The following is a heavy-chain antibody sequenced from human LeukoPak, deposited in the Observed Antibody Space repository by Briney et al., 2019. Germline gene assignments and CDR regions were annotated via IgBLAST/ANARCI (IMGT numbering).Heavy chain of an antibody. J-gene: IGHJ4*02. Sequence: ASVKVSRKASGYTFTGYYLHWVRQAPGQGLEWMGWIHPNSGGTNYARKFQGRVTMTRDTSISTAYLDLSRLRSDDTAVYYCARVVVRDANNYKDYWGQGTLVTVSS. D-gene: IGHD5-24*01. V-gene: IGHV1-2*02. CDR3: ARVVVRDANNYKDY. CDR2: IHPNSGGT. CDR1: GYTFTGYY.